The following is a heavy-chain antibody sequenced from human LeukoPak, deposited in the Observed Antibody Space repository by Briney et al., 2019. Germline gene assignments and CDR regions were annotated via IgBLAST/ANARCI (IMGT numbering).Heavy chain of an antibody. D-gene: IGHD6-13*01. CDR3: ARSSSSSWYNWFDP. J-gene: IGHJ5*02. V-gene: IGHV1-2*04. CDR1: GYTFTSYY. CDR2: INPNSGGT. Sequence: ASVKVSCKASGYTFTSYYMHWVRQAPGQGLEWMGWINPNSGGTNYAQKFRGWVTMTRDTSISTAYMELSSLRSEDTAVYYCARSSSSSWYNWFDPWGQGTLVTVSS.